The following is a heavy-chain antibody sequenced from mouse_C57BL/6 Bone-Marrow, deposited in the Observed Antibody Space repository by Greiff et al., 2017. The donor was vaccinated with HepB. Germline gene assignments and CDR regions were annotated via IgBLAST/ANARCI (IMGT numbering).Heavy chain of an antibody. CDR2: IYPRDGST. CDR1: GYTFTDHT. J-gene: IGHJ2*01. D-gene: IGHD2-4*01. V-gene: IGHV1-78*01. CDR3: ASGDYDYDEGGGDFDY. Sequence: VKLMESDAELVKPGASVKISCKVSGYTFTDHTIHWMKQRPEQGLEWIGYIYPRDGSTKYNEKFKGKATLTADKSSSTAYMQLNSLTSEDSAVYFWASGDYDYDEGGGDFDYWGQGTTLTVSS.